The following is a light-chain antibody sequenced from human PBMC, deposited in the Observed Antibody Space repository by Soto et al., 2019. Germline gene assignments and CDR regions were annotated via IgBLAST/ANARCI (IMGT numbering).Light chain of an antibody. Sequence: QSVLTQPPSVSAAPGQKVTISCSGSSSNIGSNYVSWYQQLPGTAPKLLIYDNNKRPSGIPDRFSGSKSGTSATLGITGLQTGDEADYYCGTWDSSLSARVFGTGTKVTVL. CDR2: DNN. CDR3: GTWDSSLSARV. CDR1: SSNIGSNY. J-gene: IGLJ1*01. V-gene: IGLV1-51*01.